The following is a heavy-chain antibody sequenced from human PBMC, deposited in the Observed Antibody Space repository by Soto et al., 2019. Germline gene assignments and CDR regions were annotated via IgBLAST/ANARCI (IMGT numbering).Heavy chain of an antibody. D-gene: IGHD6-13*01. J-gene: IGHJ6*02. CDR3: ATSIAAAGTGLLHSYYYGMAV. CDR1: GYSFTSYW. Sequence: PGESLKISCKGSGYSFTSYWIGWVRQMPGKGLEWMGIIYPGDSDTRYSPSFQGQVTISADKSISTAYLQWSSLKASDTAMYYCATSIAAAGTGLLHSYYYGMAVWGQGTTVTASS. V-gene: IGHV5-51*01. CDR2: IYPGDSDT.